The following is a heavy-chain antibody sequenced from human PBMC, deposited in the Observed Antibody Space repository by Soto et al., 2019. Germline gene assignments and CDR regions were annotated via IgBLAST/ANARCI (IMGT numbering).Heavy chain of an antibody. CDR2: ISYDGSEK. D-gene: IGHD3-10*01. J-gene: IGHJ4*02. V-gene: IGHV3-30*03. Sequence: GSLRLSCAVSGFRFSSYGMHWVRQAPGKGLEWVALISYDGSEKYYVDSVKGRFTISRDNAKNSLYLQMNSLRAEDTAVYYCARVSGGSYYYGSGNDYWGQGTLVTVSS. CDR1: GFRFSSYG. CDR3: ARVSGGSYYYGSGNDY.